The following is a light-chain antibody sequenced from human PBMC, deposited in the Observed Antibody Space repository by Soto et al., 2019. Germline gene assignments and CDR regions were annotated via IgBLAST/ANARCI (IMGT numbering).Light chain of an antibody. CDR1: QSISSSY. CDR3: QQYGSKPTWT. J-gene: IGKJ1*01. CDR2: GAS. Sequence: ELVLTQSPGTLSLSPRERATLSCRASQSISSSYLAWYQQKPGQAPRLLIYGASSRATGIPDRFSGSGSGTDFTLTTSRLEPADFAVYYCQQYGSKPTWTFGQGTKVDSK. V-gene: IGKV3-20*01.